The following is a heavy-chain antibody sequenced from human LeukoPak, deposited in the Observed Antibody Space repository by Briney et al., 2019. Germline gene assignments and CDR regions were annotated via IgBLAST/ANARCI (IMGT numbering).Heavy chain of an antibody. CDR1: GFTFSSYG. CDR3: ARAGNVGDYVFFDY. V-gene: IGHV3-30*02. CDR2: IRFDGSKK. D-gene: IGHD3-16*01. Sequence: PGGSLRLSCAASGFTFSSYGMHWVRQAPGKGLEWVTFIRFDGSKKYYADSVKGRFTISRDNSKNTLHLQLNSLRVEDTAVYYCARAGNVGDYVFFDYWGQGTLVTVSS. J-gene: IGHJ4*02.